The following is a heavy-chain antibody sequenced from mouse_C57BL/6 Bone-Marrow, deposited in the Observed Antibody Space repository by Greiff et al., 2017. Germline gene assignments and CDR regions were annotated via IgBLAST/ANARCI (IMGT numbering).Heavy chain of an antibody. D-gene: IGHD2-2*01. V-gene: IGHV5-9*01. CDR3: AIYVYGDFDV. Sequence: EVQVVESGGGLVKPGGSLKLSCAASGFTFSSYTMSWVRQTPEKRLEWVATISGGGGNTYYPDSVTGRFTISRDNAKNTLYLQMSSLWSEDTALDCCAIYVYGDFDVWGTGTTVTVSS. CDR1: GFTFSSYT. J-gene: IGHJ1*03. CDR2: ISGGGGNT.